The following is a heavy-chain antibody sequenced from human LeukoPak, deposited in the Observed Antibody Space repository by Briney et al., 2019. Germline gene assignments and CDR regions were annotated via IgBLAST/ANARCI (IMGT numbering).Heavy chain of an antibody. D-gene: IGHD5-18*01. V-gene: IGHV4-31*03. Sequence: SETLSLTCTASGGSISSGGYYCSWIRQHPGKGLEWIGYIYYSGSAYYNPSLKGRVTISVDTSKTQFSLMLTSVTAADTAVYYCARGVPLQLDFDYWGRGTLVTVSS. J-gene: IGHJ4*02. CDR3: ARGVPLQLDFDY. CDR2: IYYSGSA. CDR1: GGSISSGGYY.